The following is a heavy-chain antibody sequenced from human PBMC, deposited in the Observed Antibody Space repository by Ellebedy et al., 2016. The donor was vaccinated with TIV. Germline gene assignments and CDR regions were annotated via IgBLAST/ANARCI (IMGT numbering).Heavy chain of an antibody. Sequence: GGSLRLSCAASGFTFSSYTMNWVRQAPGKGLEGVSSISSSGGNTFYASSVMGRFIISRDNSKNTLFLQLASLRAEDTAVYYCARGGTNADTALPHWGRGTLVTVSS. J-gene: IGHJ1*01. V-gene: IGHV3-64*01. CDR3: ARGGTNADTALPH. CDR2: ISSSGGNT. D-gene: IGHD5-18*01. CDR1: GFTFSSYT.